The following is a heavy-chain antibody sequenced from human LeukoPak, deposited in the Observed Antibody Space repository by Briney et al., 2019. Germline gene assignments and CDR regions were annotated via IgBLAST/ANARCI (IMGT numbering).Heavy chain of an antibody. CDR1: GFTFSNAW. J-gene: IGHJ5*02. CDR3: TTDLAVTTSRFDP. CDR2: IKSKTDGGTT. V-gene: IGHV3-15*01. Sequence: GGSLRLSCAASGFTFSNAWMSWVRQAPGRGLEWVGRIKSKTDGGTTDYAAPVKGRFTISRDDSKNTLYLQMNSLKTEDTAVYYCTTDLAVTTSRFDPWGQGTLVTVSS. D-gene: IGHD4-17*01.